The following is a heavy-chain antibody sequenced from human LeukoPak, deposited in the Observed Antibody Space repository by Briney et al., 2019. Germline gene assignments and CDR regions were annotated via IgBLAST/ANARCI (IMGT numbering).Heavy chain of an antibody. CDR1: GGSMNSGGDY. CDR3: ARXXWX. V-gene: IGHV4-61*02. Sequence: SETLSLTCSVSGGSMNSGGDYWTWIRQPAGKQLEWIGLIYTGGRTNYNPSLESRVTISIDTSKNRFSLTLASLTVADTAVYYCARXXWXXGQGXXVXV. CDR2: IYTGGRT. J-gene: IGHJ4*02.